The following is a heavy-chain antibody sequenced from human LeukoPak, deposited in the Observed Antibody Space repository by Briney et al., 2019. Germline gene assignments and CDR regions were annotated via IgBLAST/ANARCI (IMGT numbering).Heavy chain of an antibody. CDR3: ARLRGVTNIYYYYMDV. V-gene: IGHV4-34*01. J-gene: IGHJ6*03. Sequence: PSETLSLTCAVYGGSFSGYYWSWIRQPPGKGLEWIGEINHSGSTNYNPSLKGRVTISVDTSKNQFSLKLSSVTAADTAVYYCARLRGVTNIYYYYMDVWGKGTTVTVSS. CDR2: INHSGST. D-gene: IGHD3-10*01. CDR1: GGSFSGYY.